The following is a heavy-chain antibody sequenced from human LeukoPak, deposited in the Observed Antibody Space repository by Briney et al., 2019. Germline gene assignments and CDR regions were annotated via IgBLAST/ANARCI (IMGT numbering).Heavy chain of an antibody. V-gene: IGHV1-46*01. J-gene: IGHJ4*02. Sequence: ASVKVSCKASGYTFTSYYMHWGRDTPGQGVECMWIINPSGGSTSYAQKFKGRVTMTRDTSTSTVYMELSSLRSEDTAVYYCARGLLVFRAVAAPFDYWGQGTLVTVSS. CDR2: INPSGGST. D-gene: IGHD6-19*01. CDR3: ARGLLVFRAVAAPFDY. CDR1: GYTFTSYY.